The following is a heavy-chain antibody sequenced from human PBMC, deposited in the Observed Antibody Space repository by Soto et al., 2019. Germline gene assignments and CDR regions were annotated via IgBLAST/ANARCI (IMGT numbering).Heavy chain of an antibody. CDR1: GGSFSGYY. Sequence: SETLSLTCAVYGGSFSGYYWSWIRQPPGKGLEWIGEINHSGSTNYNPSLKSRVTISVDTSKNQFSLKLSSVTAADTAVYYCARGGPSTNYRRWFDPWGQGPLVTVSS. D-gene: IGHD2-2*01. V-gene: IGHV4-34*01. CDR2: INHSGST. CDR3: ARGGPSTNYRRWFDP. J-gene: IGHJ5*02.